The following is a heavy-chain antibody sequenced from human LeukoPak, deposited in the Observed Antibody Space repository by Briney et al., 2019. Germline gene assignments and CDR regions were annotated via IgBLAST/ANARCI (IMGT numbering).Heavy chain of an antibody. J-gene: IGHJ3*02. CDR3: AKGRWDLPGHDVLDI. Sequence: ALRLSCVVSGFTLDVYAMHWVRQAPGKGLEWVSGISWNSGSIGYADSVKGRFTISRDNAKNSLYLQMNSLKTEDMALYYCAKGRWDLPGHDVLDIWGQGTMVTVSS. CDR1: GFTLDVYA. V-gene: IGHV3-9*03. CDR2: ISWNSGSI. D-gene: IGHD1-26*01.